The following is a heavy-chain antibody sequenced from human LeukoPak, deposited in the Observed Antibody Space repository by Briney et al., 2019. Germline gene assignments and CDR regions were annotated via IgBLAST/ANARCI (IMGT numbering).Heavy chain of an antibody. D-gene: IGHD3-16*01. Sequence: SETLSLTCTVSGGSISSGGYYWSWIRQHPGKGLEWIGYIYYSGSTYYNPSLKSRVTISVDTSKNQFSLKLSSVTAADTAVYYCARVVWFWGWSLPAYWGQEPWSPSPQ. CDR1: GGSISSGGYY. CDR2: IYYSGST. V-gene: IGHV4-31*03. CDR3: ARVVWFWGWSLPAY. J-gene: IGHJ4*02.